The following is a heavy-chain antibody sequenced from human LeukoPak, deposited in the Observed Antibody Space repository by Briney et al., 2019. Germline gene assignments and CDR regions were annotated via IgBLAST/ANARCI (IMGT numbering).Heavy chain of an antibody. CDR2: ISPYSGGT. J-gene: IGHJ4*02. Sequence: ASVKVSCKSSGNTLTGYYIHWVRQAPGQGLEWMGWISPYSGGTNYAQKFQGRVTMTRDTSTSTVYMELNSLRSEDTAVYYCARLFRSSSGYLMLDYWGQGTLVTVSS. CDR1: GNTLTGYY. D-gene: IGHD3-22*01. CDR3: ARLFRSSSGYLMLDY. V-gene: IGHV1-2*02.